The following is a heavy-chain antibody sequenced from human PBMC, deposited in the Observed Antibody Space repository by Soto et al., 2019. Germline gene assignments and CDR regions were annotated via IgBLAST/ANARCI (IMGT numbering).Heavy chain of an antibody. CDR3: ASEYCSGGRCYYYGMDV. D-gene: IGHD2-15*01. Sequence: QVQLVESGGGVVQPGRSLRLSCAASGFTFSSYGMHWVRQAPGKGLEWVAVIWYDGSNKYYADSVRGRFTISRDNSKNTLYVQLNSLRAEDTAVYYCASEYCSGGRCYYYGMDVWGQGTTVTVSS. V-gene: IGHV3-33*01. J-gene: IGHJ6*02. CDR1: GFTFSSYG. CDR2: IWYDGSNK.